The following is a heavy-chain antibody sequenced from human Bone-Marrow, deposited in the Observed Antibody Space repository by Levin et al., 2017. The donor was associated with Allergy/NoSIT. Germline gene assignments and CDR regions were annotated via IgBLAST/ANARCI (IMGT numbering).Heavy chain of an antibody. CDR3: AREGEDGSGTLFDK. V-gene: IGHV3-33*01. Sequence: GGSLRLSCSASGFSFRSYGMHWVRQAPGKGLEWVAVVWNDGRKTYYGDSVKGRFTISRDNSNNTLYLHLDFLRGEDTAGYYCAREGEDGSGTLFDKWGQGTLVTVSS. J-gene: IGHJ4*02. CDR1: GFSFRSYG. D-gene: IGHD3-10*01. CDR2: VWNDGRKT.